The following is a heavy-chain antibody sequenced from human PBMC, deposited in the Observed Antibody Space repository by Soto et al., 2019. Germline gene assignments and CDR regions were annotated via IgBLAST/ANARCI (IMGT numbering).Heavy chain of an antibody. CDR1: SATYSPFIAYA. CDR2: IIPLGSSQ. V-gene: IGHV1-69*04. J-gene: IGHJ3*01. Sequence: QGQLVQSGAEVKKPGSLLKVSCKASSATYSPFIAYAISWLRQAPGQGLEWMGSIIPLGSSQHYAEGFQGRATISADSSTFTVSLELTNLTSDDAAVYFCARSRDRCGGDCYSVYAAFDLWGQGTAVTVSS. CDR3: ARSRDRCGGDCYSVYAAFDL. D-gene: IGHD2-21*02.